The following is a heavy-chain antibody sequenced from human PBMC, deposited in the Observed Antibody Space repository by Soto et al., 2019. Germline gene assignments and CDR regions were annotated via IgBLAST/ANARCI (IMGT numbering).Heavy chain of an antibody. CDR2: INPNSGVT. J-gene: IGHJ6*02. V-gene: IGHV1-2*02. D-gene: IGHD3-9*01. CDR3: ARDLHHYDILTGHTPTTYYGMDV. CDR1: GYTFTVYY. Sequence: ASVKVSCKASGYTFTVYYMHWVRQAPGQGLEWMGWINPNSGVTNYAQKFQGRVTMTWDASTSTAYMELSSLRSEDTAVYYCARDLHHYDILTGHTPTTYYGMDVWGQGTTVSVSS.